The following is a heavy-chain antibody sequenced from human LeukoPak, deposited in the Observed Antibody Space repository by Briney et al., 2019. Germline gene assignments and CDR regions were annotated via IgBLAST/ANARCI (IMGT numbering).Heavy chain of an antibody. Sequence: ASVKVSCKASGYTFTGYYMHWVRQAPGQGLEWMGRINPNSGGTNYAQKFQGRVTMTRDTSISTAYMELSRLRSDDTAVYYCARSIQDIVLMVYGKGYNWFDPWGQGTMVTVSS. D-gene: IGHD2-8*01. CDR3: ARSIQDIVLMVYGKGYNWFDP. CDR1: GYTFTGYY. CDR2: INPNSGGT. J-gene: IGHJ5*02. V-gene: IGHV1-2*06.